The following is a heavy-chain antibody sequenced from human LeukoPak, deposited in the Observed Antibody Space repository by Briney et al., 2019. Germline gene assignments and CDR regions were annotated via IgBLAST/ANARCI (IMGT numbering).Heavy chain of an antibody. V-gene: IGHV5-51*01. CDR1: GYSFTSYW. CDR2: IYPGDSDT. D-gene: IGHD6-6*01. J-gene: IGHJ4*02. Sequence: GESLKISCKGSGYSFTSYWFGWVLQMPGKGLDLLGIIYPGDSDTRYSPSFQGQVTISADKSISTAYLQWSSLTASDTAMYYCARMYSSSHIFDYWGQGTLVTVSS. CDR3: ARMYSSSHIFDY.